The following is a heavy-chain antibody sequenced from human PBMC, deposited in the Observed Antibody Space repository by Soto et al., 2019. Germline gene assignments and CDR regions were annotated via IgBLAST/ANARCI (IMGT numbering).Heavy chain of an antibody. CDR3: ARHTQQLVLGIGYYYSGMDV. Sequence: SETLSLTCTVSGGSISSYYWSWIRQPAGKGLEWIGRIYTSGSTNYNPSLKSRVTISVDTSKNQFSLKLSSVTAADTAVYYCARHTQQLVLGIGYYYSGMDVWGQGTTVTVSS. CDR1: GGSISSYY. V-gene: IGHV4-4*07. CDR2: IYTSGST. J-gene: IGHJ6*02. D-gene: IGHD6-13*01.